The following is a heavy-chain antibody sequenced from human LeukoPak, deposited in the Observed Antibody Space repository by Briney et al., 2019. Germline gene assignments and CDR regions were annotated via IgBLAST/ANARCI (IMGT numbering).Heavy chain of an antibody. D-gene: IGHD3-10*01. V-gene: IGHV4-4*07. CDR1: GGSISSYY. CDR2: IYTSGGT. J-gene: IGHJ6*02. Sequence: SGTLSLTCTVPGGSISSYYWSWSRQRAGEGLEWIGRIYTSGGTSYNPSLKSRVTMSVDTSKNQFSLKLSSVTAADTAVYYCARGSGSGSYYNSDYYYYGMDVWGQGTTVTVSS. CDR3: ARGSGSGSYYNSDYYYYGMDV.